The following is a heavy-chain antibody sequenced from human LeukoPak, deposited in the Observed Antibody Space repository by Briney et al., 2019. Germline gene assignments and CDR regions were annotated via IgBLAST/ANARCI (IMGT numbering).Heavy chain of an antibody. D-gene: IGHD3-10*01. CDR1: GGSISSSNYY. J-gene: IGHJ6*03. Sequence: PSETLSLICSVSGGSISSSNYYWGWIRQPPGKGLEWIGTLYYSGTTYYNPSLESRVTISEDMSKNQFSLTLRSVTAADTAVYYCARQISDYYYYYIDVWGKGTTVTVSS. CDR3: ARQISDYYYYYIDV. V-gene: IGHV4-39*01. CDR2: LYYSGTT.